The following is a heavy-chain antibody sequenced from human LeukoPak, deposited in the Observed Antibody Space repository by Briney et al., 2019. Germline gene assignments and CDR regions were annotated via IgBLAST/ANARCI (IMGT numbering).Heavy chain of an antibody. J-gene: IGHJ4*02. V-gene: IGHV3-48*04. D-gene: IGHD1-1*01. CDR1: GFTFSSYS. Sequence: GGSLRLSCAASGFTFSSYSMNWVRQAPGKGLEWVSYISSSSSTIYYADSVKGRFTISRDNARNSLYLQMNSLRAEDTAVYFCAKDGDNWNDGFDYWGQGTRVTVSS. CDR3: AKDGDNWNDGFDY. CDR2: ISSSSSTI.